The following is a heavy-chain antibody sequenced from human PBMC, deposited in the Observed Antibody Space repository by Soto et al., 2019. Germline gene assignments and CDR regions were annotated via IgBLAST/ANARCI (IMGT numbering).Heavy chain of an antibody. CDR1: AISFNTYG. CDR3: AGQRSPEGWFDP. V-gene: IGHV3-23*01. Sequence: PGGSLRLSCAASAISFNTYGVTWVRQAPGKGLEWVSTVTVTGGSTYYADSVKGRFTISRDRSNYTVSLLLNSLRVEDMAIYYCAGQRSPEGWFDPWGQGTLVTVPQ. CDR2: VTVTGGST. D-gene: IGHD3-10*01. J-gene: IGHJ5*02.